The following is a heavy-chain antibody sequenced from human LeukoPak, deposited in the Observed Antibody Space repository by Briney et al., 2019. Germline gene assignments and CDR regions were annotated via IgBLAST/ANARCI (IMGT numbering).Heavy chain of an antibody. CDR3: AREGQQLGFDY. CDR2: IYSGGST. D-gene: IGHD6-13*01. Sequence: GGSLRLSCAASGFTFSSYWMTWVRQAPGKGLEWVSVIYSGGSTYYADSVKGRFTISRDNSKNTLYLQMNSLRAEDTAVYYCAREGQQLGFDYWGQGTLVTVSS. CDR1: GFTFSSYW. J-gene: IGHJ4*02. V-gene: IGHV3-53*01.